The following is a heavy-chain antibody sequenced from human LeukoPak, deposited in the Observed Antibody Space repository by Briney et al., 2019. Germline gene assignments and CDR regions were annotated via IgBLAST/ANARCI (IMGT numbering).Heavy chain of an antibody. CDR3: ARDLGSGAFDI. CDR1: GFAFSDYY. V-gene: IGHV3-11*04. CDR2: ISSSGNTI. J-gene: IGHJ3*02. D-gene: IGHD3-10*01. Sequence: GGSLRLSCAASGFAFSDYYVSWIRQAPGEGLESISYISSSGNTIHDADSLKGRFTISRDNARNSLYLQMNSLRVEDTAVYYCARDLGSGAFDIWGQGTMVTVSS.